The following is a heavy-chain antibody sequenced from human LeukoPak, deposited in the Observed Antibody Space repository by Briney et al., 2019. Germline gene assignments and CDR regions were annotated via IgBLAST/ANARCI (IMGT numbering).Heavy chain of an antibody. V-gene: IGHV1-2*02. CDR2: INPNSGGT. Sequence: GASVKVSCKASGYTFTGYYMHWVRQAPGQGLEWMGWINPNSGGTNYAQKFQGRGTMTRDTSISTAYMELSRLRFEDTAVYYCTRSVRNGHIDYWGQGTLVTVSS. D-gene: IGHD2-21*01. J-gene: IGHJ4*02. CDR3: TRSVRNGHIDY. CDR1: GYTFTGYY.